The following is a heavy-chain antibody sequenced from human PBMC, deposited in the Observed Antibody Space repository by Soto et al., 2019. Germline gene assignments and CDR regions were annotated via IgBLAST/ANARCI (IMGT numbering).Heavy chain of an antibody. CDR1: GGNISSGDYH. J-gene: IGHJ4*02. CDR3: ARDISAYFDY. V-gene: IGHV4-30-4*01. D-gene: IGHD3-9*01. Sequence: SETLSLTSTVSGGNISSGDYHWSWIRQPPGKGLEWIGYIYYSGSTYYNPSLKSRVTISVDTSKNQFSLKLSSVTAADTAVYYCARDISAYFDYWGQGTLVTVSS. CDR2: IYYSGST.